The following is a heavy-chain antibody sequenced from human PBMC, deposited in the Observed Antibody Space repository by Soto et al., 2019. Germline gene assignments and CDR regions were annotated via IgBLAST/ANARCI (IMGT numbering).Heavy chain of an antibody. CDR3: AGGEGETAMENV. CDR1: GGTLLSYT. J-gene: IGHJ6*02. CDR2: IIPIFGIA. V-gene: IGHV1-69*01. D-gene: IGHD5-18*01. Sequence: QVQLVQSGAEVKKPGSSVKVSCMASGGTLLSYTISWVRQAPGQGLEWMGGIIPIFGIANYAQKFQGRVTITAYESTGVAYMELSSLVSEVTAVYYSAGGEGETAMENVWGQGTTVTVSS.